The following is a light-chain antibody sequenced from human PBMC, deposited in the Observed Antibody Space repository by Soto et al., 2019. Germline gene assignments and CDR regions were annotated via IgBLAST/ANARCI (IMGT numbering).Light chain of an antibody. V-gene: IGKV3-20*01. J-gene: IGKJ1*01. Sequence: EILLTQSPCTLSLSPGERATLSCRASQSVSSSYLAWYQQKPGQAPKLLSAGATARATDAPDRGSGSGSGLDLTITSIGPEDDAVAVYYRRRYCSSCTFGQGTKVDIK. CDR1: QSVSSSY. CDR2: GAT. CDR3: RRYCSSCT.